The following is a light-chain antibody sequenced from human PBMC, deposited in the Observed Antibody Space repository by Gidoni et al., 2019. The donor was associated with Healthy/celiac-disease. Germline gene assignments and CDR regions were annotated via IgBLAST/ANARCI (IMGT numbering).Light chain of an antibody. CDR1: QGMSKY. Sequence: DIQMTKSPSSLSAALGDRVTITCRASQGMSKYLAWYQQKPGKVPELLIYAASTLQSGVPSRFSGSGSGTDFTLTISSLQPEDVATYYCQKYNSAPPAFGQGTKVEIK. J-gene: IGKJ1*01. CDR3: QKYNSAPPA. V-gene: IGKV1-27*01. CDR2: AAS.